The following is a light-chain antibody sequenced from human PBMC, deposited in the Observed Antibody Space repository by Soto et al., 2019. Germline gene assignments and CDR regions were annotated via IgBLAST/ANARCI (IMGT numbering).Light chain of an antibody. CDR2: YAS. Sequence: EMVMTQSPATLSVSPGERVTLSCRASESVHRNLAWYQQKPGQGPSLLIYYASTRATGVPDRFTGSGSGTGFHLTISSLQSEYSGVYYCLHYPSCPPTFGPGTKVEMK. CDR3: LHYPSCPPT. J-gene: IGKJ3*01. CDR1: ESVHRN. V-gene: IGKV3-15*01.